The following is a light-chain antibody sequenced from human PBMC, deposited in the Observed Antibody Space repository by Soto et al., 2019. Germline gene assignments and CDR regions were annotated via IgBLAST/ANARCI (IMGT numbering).Light chain of an antibody. Sequence: QSVLTQPPSASGTPGQRVTISCSGSRSNIGSNTVNWYQQLPGTAPKLLIYSNNQRPSGVPDRFSGSKSGTSASLAISGLQSEDEADYYCAAWEDSLNGYVFGTGTKLTVL. CDR1: RSNIGSNT. CDR2: SNN. CDR3: AAWEDSLNGYV. J-gene: IGLJ1*01. V-gene: IGLV1-44*01.